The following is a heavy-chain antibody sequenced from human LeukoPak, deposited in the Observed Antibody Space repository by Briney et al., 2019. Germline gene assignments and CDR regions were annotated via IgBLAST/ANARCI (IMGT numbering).Heavy chain of an antibody. J-gene: IGHJ5*02. V-gene: IGHV3-23*01. CDR3: AKGVGSGWPNWFDP. D-gene: IGHD6-19*01. CDR1: GFTFSSYA. Sequence: GGSLSLSCAASGFTFSSYAKSWVRQAPGKGLECVSVFGGSCGSTYYADSVKGRFTIYRDNSKHTLYLQRNSLRAEDTAVYYCAKGVGSGWPNWFDPWGQGTLVSVSS. CDR2: FGGSCGST.